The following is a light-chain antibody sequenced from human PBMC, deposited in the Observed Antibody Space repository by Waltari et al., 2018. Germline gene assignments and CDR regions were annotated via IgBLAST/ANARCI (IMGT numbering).Light chain of an antibody. CDR3: QHYVRLPAT. CDR1: QSVSRS. J-gene: IGKJ1*01. CDR2: GAS. V-gene: IGKV3-20*01. Sequence: IVLTQSPGTLSLSPGERATLSCRASQSVSRSLDWYQQKPCQAPKLPIYGASTRATGIPDRFTGSGSGTDFSLTISSLEPEDFAIYFCQHYVRLPATFGQGTKVEIK.